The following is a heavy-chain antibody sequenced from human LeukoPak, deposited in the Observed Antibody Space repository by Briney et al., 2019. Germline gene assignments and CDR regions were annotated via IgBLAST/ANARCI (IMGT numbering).Heavy chain of an antibody. D-gene: IGHD5-12*01. CDR3: ARGGVATGDY. CDR1: GGSFSGYY. J-gene: IGHJ4*02. Sequence: SETLSLTCAVYGGSFSGYYWSWIRQPPGKGLEWIGEINHSGSTNYNPSLKSRVTISVDTSKNQFSLKLSSVTAADTAVYYYARGGVATGDYWGQGTLVTVSS. CDR2: INHSGST. V-gene: IGHV4-34*01.